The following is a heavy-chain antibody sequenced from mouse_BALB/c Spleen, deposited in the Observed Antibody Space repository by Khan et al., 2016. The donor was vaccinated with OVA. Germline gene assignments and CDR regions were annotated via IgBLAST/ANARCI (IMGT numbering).Heavy chain of an antibody. D-gene: IGHD1-1*01. CDR1: GYTFINYW. J-gene: IGHJ2*01. CDR3: ARRGLRWDFDY. CDR2: INPSTAYT. Sequence: VQLQESGAELAKPGASVKMSCKASGYTFINYWILWVKKRPGQGLEWIGYINPSTAYTEYNQNFKDKATLTADKSSRTAYMQLSSLTSEDSAVYYCARRGLRWDFDYWGQGTTLTVSS. V-gene: IGHV1-7*01.